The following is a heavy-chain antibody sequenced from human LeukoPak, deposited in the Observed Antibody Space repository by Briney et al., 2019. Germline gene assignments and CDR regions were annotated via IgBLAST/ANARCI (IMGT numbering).Heavy chain of an antibody. CDR1: VFTFSSYS. D-gene: IGHD2-2*01. Sequence: GGSLRLSCAASVFTFSSYSMNWVRQAPGKGLECVSSISNSSSYIYYADSVKGRFTISRDNAKNSLYLQMNSLRAEDTAVYYCAREGQCSSTSCRKGFDYWGQGTLVTVSS. CDR2: ISNSSSYI. J-gene: IGHJ4*02. V-gene: IGHV3-21*01. CDR3: AREGQCSSTSCRKGFDY.